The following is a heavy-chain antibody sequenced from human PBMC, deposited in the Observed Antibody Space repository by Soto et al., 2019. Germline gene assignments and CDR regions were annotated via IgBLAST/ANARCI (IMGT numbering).Heavy chain of an antibody. D-gene: IGHD2-2*01. CDR3: AKDFGPFGVVPAAIPRERFDP. V-gene: IGHV3-30*18. CDR2: ISYDGSNK. CDR1: GFTFSSYG. Sequence: QVQLVESGGGVVQPGRSLRLSCAASGFTFSSYGMHWVRQAPGKGLEWVAVISYDGSNKYYADSVKGRFTISRDNSKNPLYLQMNSLRAEDTAVYYCAKDFGPFGVVPAAIPRERFDPWGQGTLVTVSS. J-gene: IGHJ5*02.